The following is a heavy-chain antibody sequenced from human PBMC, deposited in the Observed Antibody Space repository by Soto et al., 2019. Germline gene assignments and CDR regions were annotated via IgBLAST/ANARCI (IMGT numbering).Heavy chain of an antibody. D-gene: IGHD4-17*01. CDR2: IYPGDSDT. J-gene: IGHJ6*02. V-gene: IGHV5-51*01. Sequence: GESLKISCKGSGYSFTSYWIGWVRQMPGKGLEWMGIIYPGDSDTRYSPSFQGQVTISADKSISTAYLQWSSLKASDTAMYYCARVDYGGNLHYYYYYGMDVWGQGTPVTVSS. CDR1: GYSFTSYW. CDR3: ARVDYGGNLHYYYYYGMDV.